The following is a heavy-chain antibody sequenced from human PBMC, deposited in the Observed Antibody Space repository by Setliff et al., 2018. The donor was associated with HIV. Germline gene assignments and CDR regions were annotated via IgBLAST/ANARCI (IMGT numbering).Heavy chain of an antibody. CDR1: GGTFSNYA. V-gene: IGHV1-18*01. CDR2: ISAHTGNT. D-gene: IGHD3-9*01. Sequence: ASVKVSCKASGGTFSNYAISWVRQAPGQGLEWMGWISAHTGNTDYAQKLKGRVTMTTDTSTSTAYMELSSLRSEDTAVYYCARAVVPTYYDVLTGYVYYMDVWGKGTTVTVSS. CDR3: ARAVVPTYYDVLTGYVYYMDV. J-gene: IGHJ6*03.